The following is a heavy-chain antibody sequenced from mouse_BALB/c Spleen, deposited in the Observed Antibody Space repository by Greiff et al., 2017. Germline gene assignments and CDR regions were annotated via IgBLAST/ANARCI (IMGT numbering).Heavy chain of an antibody. CDR2: IDPENGNT. CDR3: ARGYEAWFAY. CDR1: GYTFTSYW. V-gene: IGHV14-1*02. J-gene: IGHJ3*01. Sequence: VQLQQPGAELVRPGASVKLSCKASGYTFTSYWMNWVKQRPEQGLEWIGRIDPENGNTIYDPKFQGKASITADTSSNTAYLQLSSLTSEDTAVYYCARGYEAWFAYWGQGTLVTVSA. D-gene: IGHD2-14*01.